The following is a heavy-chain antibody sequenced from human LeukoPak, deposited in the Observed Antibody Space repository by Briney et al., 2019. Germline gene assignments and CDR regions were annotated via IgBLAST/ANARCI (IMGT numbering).Heavy chain of an antibody. V-gene: IGHV4-30-2*01. CDR3: ARDEELLGFDY. D-gene: IGHD1-26*01. J-gene: IGHJ4*02. CDR1: GGSISSGGYY. CDR2: IYHSGST. Sequence: SETLSLTCTVSGGSISSGGYYWSWIRQPPGKGLEWIGYIYHSGSTYYNPSLKSRVTISVDRSKNQFSLKLSSVTAADTAVYYCARDEELLGFDYWGQGTLVTVSS.